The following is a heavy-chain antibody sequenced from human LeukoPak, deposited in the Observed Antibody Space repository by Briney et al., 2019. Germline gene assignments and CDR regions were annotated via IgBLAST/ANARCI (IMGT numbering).Heavy chain of an antibody. CDR2: INWNGGST. D-gene: IGHD1/OR15-1a*01. CDR1: GFTFDDYG. V-gene: IGHV3-20*04. Sequence: GGSLRLSCAASGFTFDDYGMSWVRQAPGKGLEWVSGINWNGGSTGYADSVKGRFTISRDNAKNSLYLHMSSLRAEDTAIYYCATEQEGRRAAFDHWGQGTLVTVSS. CDR3: ATEQEGRRAAFDH. J-gene: IGHJ4*02.